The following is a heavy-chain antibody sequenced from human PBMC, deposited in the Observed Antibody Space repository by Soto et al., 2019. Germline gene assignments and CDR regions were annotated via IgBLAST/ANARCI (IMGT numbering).Heavy chain of an antibody. CDR2: IYHSGST. D-gene: IGHD3-10*01. V-gene: IGHV4-4*02. CDR3: ARGVLLWFGEYLRWFDP. J-gene: IGHJ5*02. CDR1: GGSISSSNW. Sequence: SETLSLTCAVSGGSISSSNWWSWVRQPPGKGLEWIGEIYHSGSTNYNPSLKSRVTISVDKSKNQFSLKLSSVTAADTAVYYCARGVLLWFGEYLRWFDPWGQGTLVTVSS.